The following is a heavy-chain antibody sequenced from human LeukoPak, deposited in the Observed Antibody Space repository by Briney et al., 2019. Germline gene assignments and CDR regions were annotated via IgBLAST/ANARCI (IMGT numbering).Heavy chain of an antibody. Sequence: ASVKVSCTASGSTYTGYDIHWVRQSPGLGREWMGWINPYSGGTNYAQKLQGKVTMTRDTAISTAYMELSRLRSDDAVVYYCARNDSYGSGETGFDYWGQGTLVTVSS. V-gene: IGHV1-2*02. CDR2: INPYSGGT. CDR1: GSTYTGYD. D-gene: IGHD3-10*01. CDR3: ARNDSYGSGETGFDY. J-gene: IGHJ4*02.